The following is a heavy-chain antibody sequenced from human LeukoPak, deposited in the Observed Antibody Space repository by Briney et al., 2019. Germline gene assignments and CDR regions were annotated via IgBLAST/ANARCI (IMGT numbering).Heavy chain of an antibody. CDR3: AKGYGSGSYRFDY. CDR1: GFTFSSYA. V-gene: IGHV3-23*01. D-gene: IGHD3-10*01. Sequence: GGSLRLSCAASGFTFSSYAMSWVRQAAGKGLEWVSAISGSGGSTYYADSVKGRFTISRDNSKNTLYLQMNSLRAEDTAVYYCAKGYGSGSYRFDYWGQGTLVTVSS. CDR2: ISGSGGST. J-gene: IGHJ4*02.